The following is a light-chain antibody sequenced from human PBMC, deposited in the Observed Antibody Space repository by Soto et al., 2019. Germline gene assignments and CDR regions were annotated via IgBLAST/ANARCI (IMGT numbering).Light chain of an antibody. CDR2: AAS. Sequence: IVLTQSPDTLSLSPGPRDTLSCRARPSVSISQFVWYQQKPGQAPPLLIYAASSRATGIPDRFSGSGSGTEFTLTVSELETEDFAVYYCQHYATSLWTFGQGTKVEIK. V-gene: IGKV3-20*01. CDR3: QHYATSLWT. CDR1: PSVSISQ. J-gene: IGKJ1*01.